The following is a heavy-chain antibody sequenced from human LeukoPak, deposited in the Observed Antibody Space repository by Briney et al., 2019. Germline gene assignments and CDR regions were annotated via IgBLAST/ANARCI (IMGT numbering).Heavy chain of an antibody. CDR1: GGSINSYY. CDR2: IQTSGST. J-gene: IGHJ4*02. V-gene: IGHV4-4*07. Sequence: SETLSLTCTVSGGSINSYYWNWIRQPAGKGLEWIGHIQTSGSTKYNPSLKSRVTMSIDTSKNQFSLNLHSVTAADTAVYYCATNYTAVSAFDSWGQGTLVTVSS. D-gene: IGHD6-19*01. CDR3: ATNYTAVSAFDS.